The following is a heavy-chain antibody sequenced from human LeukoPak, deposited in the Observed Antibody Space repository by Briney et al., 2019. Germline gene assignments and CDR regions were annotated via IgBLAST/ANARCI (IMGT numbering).Heavy chain of an antibody. J-gene: IGHJ4*02. D-gene: IGHD1-26*01. CDR3: ASIDATPI. Sequence: PGGSLRLSCAASGFTFGTYVMHWVRQAPGKGLEFVAATNDNGDRTFYPISVKGRFIISRDHSKNTLYLQMGSLRPEDTAVYFCASIDATPIWGQGTLVTVSS. CDR2: TNDNGDRT. CDR1: GFTFGTYV. V-gene: IGHV3-64*01.